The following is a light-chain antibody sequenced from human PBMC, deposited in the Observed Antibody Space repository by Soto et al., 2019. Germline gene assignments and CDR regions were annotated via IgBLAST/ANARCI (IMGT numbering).Light chain of an antibody. CDR3: SSNTGSSTTPVV. V-gene: IGLV2-14*01. Sequence: QSALTQPASVSGSPGQSIPISCTGTSSDVGGYNHVAWYQQHPGKAPKLIIYDVSNRPSGVSNRFSGSKSGNTASLTISGLQAEDEADYYCSSNTGSSTTPVVFGGGTKLTVL. J-gene: IGLJ2*01. CDR2: DVS. CDR1: SSDVGGYNH.